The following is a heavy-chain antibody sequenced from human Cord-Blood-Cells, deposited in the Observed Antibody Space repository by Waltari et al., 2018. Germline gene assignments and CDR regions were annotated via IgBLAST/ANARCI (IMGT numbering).Heavy chain of an antibody. CDR3: ARFSRDPPPKSDGRSNNWFDP. CDR1: GGPFSAYY. V-gene: IGHV4-34*01. CDR2: ITHSGST. J-gene: IGHJ5*02. Sequence: QVQLQQWGAGLLKPSETLSLTCAVYGGPFSAYYWSWIRPPPGKGLEWIGEITHSGSTNYNPSLKSRVTISVDTSKNQFSLKLSSVTAADTAVYYCARFSRDPPPKSDGRSNNWFDPRGQGTLVTVSS. D-gene: IGHD1-26*01.